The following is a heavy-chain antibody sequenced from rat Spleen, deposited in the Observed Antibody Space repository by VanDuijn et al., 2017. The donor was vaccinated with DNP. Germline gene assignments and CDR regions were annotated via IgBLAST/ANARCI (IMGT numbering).Heavy chain of an antibody. D-gene: IGHD1-2*01. CDR2: ITTGGDTT. J-gene: IGHJ2*01. V-gene: IGHV5S13*01. CDR1: GFTFSNYG. CDR3: ARHSSYALDA. Sequence: EVQLVESGGGLVQPGRSLKLSCAASGFTFSNYGLAWVRQSPTKGLEWVASITTGGDTTYYRDSVRGRFTISRDNPRNTQYLQMDSLRSEDTATYYCARHSSYALDAWGQGVMVTVSS.